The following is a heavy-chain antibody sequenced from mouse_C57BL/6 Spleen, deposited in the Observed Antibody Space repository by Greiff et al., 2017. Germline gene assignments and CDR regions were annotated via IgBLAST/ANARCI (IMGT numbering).Heavy chain of an antibody. V-gene: IGHV1-52*01. Sequence: QVQLQQPGAELVRPGSSVKLSCKASGYTFTSYWMHWVKQRPIQGLEWIGNIDPSDSETHYNQKFKDKATLTVDKSSSTAYMQLSSLTSEDSAVYYCARVGMVRRKAWFAYWGQGTLVTVSA. CDR1: GYTFTSYW. CDR3: ARVGMVRRKAWFAY. D-gene: IGHD2-2*01. CDR2: IDPSDSET. J-gene: IGHJ3*01.